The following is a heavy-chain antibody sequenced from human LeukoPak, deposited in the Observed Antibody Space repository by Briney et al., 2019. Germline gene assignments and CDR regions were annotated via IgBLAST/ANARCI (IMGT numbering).Heavy chain of an antibody. CDR2: INHSGST. V-gene: IGHV4-34*01. D-gene: IGHD6-13*01. J-gene: IGHJ4*02. CDR3: ARGAAAAY. Sequence: SETLSLTCAVYGGSFSGYYWSWIRQPPGKGLEWIGEINHSGSTNYNPSLKSRVTISVDTSKNQFSLKLSSVTAADTAVYYCARGAAAAYWGQGTLVTVSS. CDR1: GGSFSGYY.